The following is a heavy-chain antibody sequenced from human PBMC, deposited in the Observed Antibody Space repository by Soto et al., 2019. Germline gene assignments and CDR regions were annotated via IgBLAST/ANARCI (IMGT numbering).Heavy chain of an antibody. CDR2: ISWNSGSI. V-gene: IGHV3-9*01. D-gene: IGHD2-2*01. J-gene: IGHJ5*02. Sequence: EVKLVESGGGLVQPGRSLRLSCAASGFTFDDYAMHWVRQAPGKGMEWVSGISWNSGSIGYADYVKGRFTISRDNAKHSLYLQMNSLGAEDTALYYCAKDGGNVVVPAAMLSNWFDPWGQGTLVTVSS. CDR3: AKDGGNVVVPAAMLSNWFDP. CDR1: GFTFDDYA.